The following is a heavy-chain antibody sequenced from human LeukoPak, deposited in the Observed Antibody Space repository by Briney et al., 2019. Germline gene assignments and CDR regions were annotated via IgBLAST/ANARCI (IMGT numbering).Heavy chain of an antibody. D-gene: IGHD3-22*01. V-gene: IGHV3-21*01. CDR1: GFTFSSYS. CDR2: ISSSSSYI. CDR3: ARMEDYYDSSGYSDY. J-gene: IGHJ4*02. Sequence: PGGSLRLSCAAPGFTFSSYSMNWVRQAPGKGLEWVSSISSSSSYIYYADSVKGRFTISRDNAKNSLYLQMNSLRAEDTAVYYCARMEDYYDSSGYSDYWGQGTLVTVSS.